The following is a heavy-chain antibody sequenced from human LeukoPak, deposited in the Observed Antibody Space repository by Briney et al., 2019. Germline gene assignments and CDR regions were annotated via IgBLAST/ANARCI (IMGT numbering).Heavy chain of an antibody. Sequence: PSGTLSLTCAVSGGSISSSNWWSWVRQPPGKGLEWIGEIYHSGSTNYNPSLKSRVTISVDTSKNQFSLKLSSVTAADTAVYYCARGPPRARIVGATVFDYWGQGTLVTVSS. CDR1: GGSISSSNW. V-gene: IGHV4-4*02. D-gene: IGHD1-26*01. CDR2: IYHSGST. CDR3: ARGPPRARIVGATVFDY. J-gene: IGHJ4*02.